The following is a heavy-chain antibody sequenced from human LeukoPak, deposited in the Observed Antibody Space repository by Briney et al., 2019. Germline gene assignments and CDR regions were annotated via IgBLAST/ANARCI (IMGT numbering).Heavy chain of an antibody. D-gene: IGHD6-13*01. J-gene: IGHJ4*02. CDR1: GFTFSSYA. Sequence: QTGGSLRLSCAASGFTFSSYAMHWVRQAPGKGLEWEAFISHDGSYKYYADSVKGRFTISRDNSKNTLYLQMNSLRAEDTAVYYCAKDPRRYSRTGGYFDYWGQGTLVTVSS. CDR3: AKDPRRYSRTGGYFDY. V-gene: IGHV3-30*04. CDR2: ISHDGSYK.